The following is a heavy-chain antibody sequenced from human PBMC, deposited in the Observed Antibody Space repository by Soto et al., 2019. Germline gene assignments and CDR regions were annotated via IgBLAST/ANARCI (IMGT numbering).Heavy chain of an antibody. J-gene: IGHJ3*02. CDR1: GGSIGSYY. V-gene: IGHV4-59*01. Sequence: SETLFVTCTVSGGSIGSYYWSWIRQPPGKGLEWIGYIYYSGSTNYNPSLKSRVTISVDTSKNQFSLKLSSVTAADTAVYYCALEGAVAGTDSGAFDIWGQGTMVTVSS. D-gene: IGHD6-19*01. CDR2: IYYSGST. CDR3: ALEGAVAGTDSGAFDI.